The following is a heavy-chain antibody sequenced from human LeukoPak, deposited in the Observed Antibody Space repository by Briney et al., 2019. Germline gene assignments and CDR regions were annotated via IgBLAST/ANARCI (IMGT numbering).Heavy chain of an antibody. D-gene: IGHD4-17*01. CDR3: ATYGDYTFDY. CDR1: GGSISSYY. Sequence: SETLSLTCTVSGGSISSYYWSWIRQPPGKGLEWIGYIFYSGSTNYNPSLKSRVTISVDTSKNQFSLKLSSVTAADTAVYYCATYGDYTFDYWGQRTLVTVSS. CDR2: IFYSGST. J-gene: IGHJ4*02. V-gene: IGHV4-59*08.